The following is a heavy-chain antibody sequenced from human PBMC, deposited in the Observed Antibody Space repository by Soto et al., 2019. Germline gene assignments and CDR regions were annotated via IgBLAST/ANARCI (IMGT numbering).Heavy chain of an antibody. J-gene: IGHJ4*02. D-gene: IGHD1-26*01. CDR1: GDSISSGGYP. CDR2: IYHSGST. CDR3: ARAGVVGATALDY. V-gene: IGHV4-30-2*01. Sequence: SETLSLTCAVSGDSISSGGYPWSWIRQPPGKGLEWIGYIYHSGSTYYNPSLKSRVTISVDRSKNQFSLKLSSVTAADTAVYYCARAGVVGATALDYWGQGTLVTVS.